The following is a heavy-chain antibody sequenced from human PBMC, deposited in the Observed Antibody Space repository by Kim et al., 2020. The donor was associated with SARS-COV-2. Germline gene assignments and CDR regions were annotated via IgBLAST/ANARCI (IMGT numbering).Heavy chain of an antibody. D-gene: IGHD2-2*01. CDR1: GGTFSSYA. V-gene: IGHV1-69*13. CDR2: IIPIFGTA. CDR3: ARVYAGDIVVVWGWFDP. J-gene: IGHJ5*02. Sequence: SVKVSCKASGGTFSSYAISWVRQAPGQGLEWMGGIIPIFGTANYAQKFQGRVTITADESTSTAYMELSSLRSEDTAVYYCARVYAGDIVVVWGWFDPWGQGTLVTVSS.